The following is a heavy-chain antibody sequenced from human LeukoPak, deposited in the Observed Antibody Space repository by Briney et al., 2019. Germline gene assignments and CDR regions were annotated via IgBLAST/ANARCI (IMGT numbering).Heavy chain of an antibody. CDR3: AREHKDYDGDGYYYGF. D-gene: IGHD2-21*02. CDR2: IYAGRNT. CDR1: GGSISRYY. V-gene: IGHV4-4*07. Sequence: PSETLSLTCTVSGGSISRYYWSWIRQPAGKGLEWIGRIYAGRNTDHNPSLKSRVTMSLDSSKNQFSLTLRSVTAADTAVYYCAREHKDYDGDGYYYGFWGQGTLVTVSS. J-gene: IGHJ4*02.